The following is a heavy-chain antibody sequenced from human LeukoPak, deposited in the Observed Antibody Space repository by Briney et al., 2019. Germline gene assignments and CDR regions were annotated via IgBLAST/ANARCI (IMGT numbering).Heavy chain of an antibody. V-gene: IGHV4-34*01. J-gene: IGHJ4*02. D-gene: IGHD6-13*01. CDR1: GGSFSGYY. CDR3: ARDGAVAGTGGGLY. Sequence: PSETLSLTCDVYGGSFSGYYWSWIRQPPGKGLEWIGEINHRGSTNYNPSLKSRVTISVDTSKNQFSLKLSSVTAADTAVYYCARDGAVAGTGGGLYWGQGTLVTVSS. CDR2: INHRGST.